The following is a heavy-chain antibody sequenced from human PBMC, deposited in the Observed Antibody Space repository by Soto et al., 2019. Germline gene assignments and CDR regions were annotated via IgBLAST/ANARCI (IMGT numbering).Heavy chain of an antibody. CDR3: ARYLPYDILTGYPASFDY. V-gene: IGHV1-24*01. CDR2: FDPEDGET. D-gene: IGHD3-9*01. Sequence: GASVKVSCKVSGYTLTELSMHWVRQAPGKGLEWMGGFDPEDGETIYAQKFQGRVTMTEDTSTDTAYMELSSLRSEDTAVYYFARYLPYDILTGYPASFDYWGQGTLVTVSS. J-gene: IGHJ4*02. CDR1: GYTLTELS.